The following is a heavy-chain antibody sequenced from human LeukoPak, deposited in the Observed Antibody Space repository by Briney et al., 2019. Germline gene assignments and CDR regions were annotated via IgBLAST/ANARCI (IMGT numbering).Heavy chain of an antibody. D-gene: IGHD3-22*01. CDR3: ARRYYYDSSGYHGVWFDP. CDR1: GGSIRSSYYY. Sequence: SETLSLTCTVSGGSIRSSYYYWGWIRQPPGKGLEWIGSIYDSGSTYYNPSLKSRVTISVDTSKNQFSLKLSSVTAADTAVYYCARRYYYDSSGYHGVWFDPWGQGTLVTVSS. CDR2: IYDSGST. J-gene: IGHJ5*02. V-gene: IGHV4-39*07.